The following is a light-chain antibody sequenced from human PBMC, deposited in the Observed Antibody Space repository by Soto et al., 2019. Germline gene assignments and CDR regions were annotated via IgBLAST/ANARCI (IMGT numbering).Light chain of an antibody. J-gene: IGKJ5*01. CDR3: QQYYNLPIT. CDR1: QDINKN. V-gene: IGKV1-33*01. CDR2: DVS. Sequence: DIQMTQSPSSLSAYVGDRVTITCQASQDINKNLNWYQQKPGKAPRLLIDDVSNWETGVPSRFSGSGSGTHFTFTIASLQSEDTAIYYCQQYYNLPITFGQGTRLEIK.